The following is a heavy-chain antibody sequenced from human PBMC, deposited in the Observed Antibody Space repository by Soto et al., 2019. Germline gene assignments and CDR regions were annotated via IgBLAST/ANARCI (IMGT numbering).Heavy chain of an antibody. CDR3: ARAYDFWSGYYYFDY. Sequence: ASVKVSCKASGYTFTSYGISWVRQAPGQGLEWMGWISAYNGNTNYAQKLQGRVTMTTDTSTSTAYMELRSLRSDDTAVYYCARAYDFWSGYYYFDYWGQGTLVTVSS. D-gene: IGHD3-3*01. J-gene: IGHJ4*02. CDR2: ISAYNGNT. CDR1: GYTFTSYG. V-gene: IGHV1-18*01.